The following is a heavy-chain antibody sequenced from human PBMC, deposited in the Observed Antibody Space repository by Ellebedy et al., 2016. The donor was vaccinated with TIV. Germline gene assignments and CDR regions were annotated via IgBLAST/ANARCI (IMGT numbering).Heavy chain of an antibody. CDR1: GFTFSSFG. V-gene: IGHV3-30*03. CDR2: ISYDGSNT. Sequence: GESLKISCAASGFTFSSFGMHLVRQAPGKGLEWVALISYDGSNTYYLDSVKGRFTISRDNSKNSLYLQMNSLRADDTAVYYCATDRGYFTFDYWGQGSLITVSS. J-gene: IGHJ4*02. D-gene: IGHD3-9*01. CDR3: ATDRGYFTFDY.